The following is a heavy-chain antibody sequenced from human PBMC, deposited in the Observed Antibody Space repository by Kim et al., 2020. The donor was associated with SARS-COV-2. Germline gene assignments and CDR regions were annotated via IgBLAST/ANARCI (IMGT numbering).Heavy chain of an antibody. CDR1: GYTFTGYY. D-gene: IGHD6-19*01. CDR2: INPNSGGT. J-gene: IGHJ4*02. V-gene: IGHV1-2*06. CDR3: ARKAIAVAGTGPYFDY. Sequence: ASVKVSCKASGYTFTGYYMHWVRQAPGQGLEWMGRINPNSGGTNYAQKFQGRVTMTRDTSISTAYMELSRLRSDDTAVYYCARKAIAVAGTGPYFDYWGQGTLVTVSS.